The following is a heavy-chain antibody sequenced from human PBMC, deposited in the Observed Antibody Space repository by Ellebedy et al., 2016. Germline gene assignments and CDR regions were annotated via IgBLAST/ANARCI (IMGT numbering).Heavy chain of an antibody. V-gene: IGHV4-59*12. CDR2: VSYSGRT. J-gene: IGHJ5*02. CDR3: ARIPAGSRGSALNWFDP. D-gene: IGHD3-10*01. Sequence: SETLSLTCTVSGGSMNTFYWNWIRQSPDKGLEWVGYVSYSGRTSYNPSLRGRVTVSLDTPKNQFSLKLSSVTAADTAVYYCARIPAGSRGSALNWFDPWGQGTLVTVSS. CDR1: GGSMNTFY.